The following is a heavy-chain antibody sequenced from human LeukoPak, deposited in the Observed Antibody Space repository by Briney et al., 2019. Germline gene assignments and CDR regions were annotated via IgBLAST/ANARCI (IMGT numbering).Heavy chain of an antibody. CDR2: TSIYNGKT. Sequence: ASVKVSCEASGYRFTAYGIGWVRQAPGHGLEWVGWTSIYNGKTYYTQRFQDRVSMTTDTSTSTVYMELRSLRSDDTAVYYCARVCHIVVVTAEGGWFDPWGQGTLVTVSS. CDR3: ARVCHIVVVTAEGGWFDP. CDR1: GYRFTAYG. V-gene: IGHV1-18*01. D-gene: IGHD2-21*02. J-gene: IGHJ5*02.